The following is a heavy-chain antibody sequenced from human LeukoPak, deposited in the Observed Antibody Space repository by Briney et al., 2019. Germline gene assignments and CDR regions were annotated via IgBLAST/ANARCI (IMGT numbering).Heavy chain of an antibody. CDR1: GFTFSSYW. J-gene: IGHJ6*02. Sequence: GGSLRLSCAASGFTFSSYWMHWVRQAPGKGLVWVSRINSDGSTTSNADAVKGRFTISRDNAKNTLYLQLSSLRAEDTAVYYCARGNYGMDVWGQGTTVIVSS. V-gene: IGHV3-74*01. CDR2: INSDGSTT. CDR3: ARGNYGMDV.